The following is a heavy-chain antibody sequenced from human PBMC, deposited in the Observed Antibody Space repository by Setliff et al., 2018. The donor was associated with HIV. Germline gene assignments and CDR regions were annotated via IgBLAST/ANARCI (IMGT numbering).Heavy chain of an antibody. Sequence: GGSLRLSCAASGFTFRNYKFNWVRQAPGRGLGWVSSISIGSGGAIDYADSVQGRFTVSRDNSKNSLYLQMNSLRVEDTAVYYCARDYLYYNMYNGSPVYGMDVWGQGTTVTVSS. D-gene: IGHD3-10*01. J-gene: IGHJ6*02. CDR3: ARDYLYYNMYNGSPVYGMDV. V-gene: IGHV3-48*03. CDR2: ISIGSGGAI. CDR1: GFTFRNYK.